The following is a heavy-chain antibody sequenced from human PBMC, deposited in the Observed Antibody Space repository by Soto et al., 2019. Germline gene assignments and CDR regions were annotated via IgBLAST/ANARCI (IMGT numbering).Heavy chain of an antibody. Sequence: QVQLQQSGPGLVKPSQTLSLTCTVSGGSISYEYYHWTWIRQSPGKGVEWIGYIHFSGSIINNRSFKSRVTISVDTSKNQFALQLSSVTAADTAVYFCAREDDGGDRDYYGLDVWGQGTTVTVSS. V-gene: IGHV4-30-4*08. D-gene: IGHD2-21*02. CDR2: IHFSGSI. CDR3: AREDDGGDRDYYGLDV. J-gene: IGHJ6*02. CDR1: GGSISYEYYH.